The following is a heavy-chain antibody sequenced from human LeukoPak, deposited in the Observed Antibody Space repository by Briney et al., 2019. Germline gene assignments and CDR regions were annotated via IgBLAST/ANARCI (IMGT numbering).Heavy chain of an antibody. J-gene: IGHJ4*02. V-gene: IGHV3-30*02. Sequence: GGSLRLSCAASGFTFSSYGMHWVRQAPGKGLEWVAFIRYDGSNKYYADSVKGRFTISRDNSKNTLYLQMNSLRAEDTAVYYCARDVEAAAYYFDYWGQGTLVTVSS. CDR2: IRYDGSNK. D-gene: IGHD2-2*01. CDR3: ARDVEAAAYYFDY. CDR1: GFTFSSYG.